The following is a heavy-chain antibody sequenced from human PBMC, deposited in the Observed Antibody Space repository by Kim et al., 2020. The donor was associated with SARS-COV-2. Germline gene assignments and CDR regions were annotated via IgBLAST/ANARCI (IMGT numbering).Heavy chain of an antibody. J-gene: IGHJ3*01. CDR2: INPDGSST. CDR3: TRATTRSFDV. V-gene: IGHV3-74*01. D-gene: IGHD4-17*01. Sequence: GGSLRLSCEASGFTFSSYWIHWVRQAPGEGLLWVSRINPDGSSTSHADPVKGRFTISRDNARNMVYLYMNSLRDDDTAVYFCTRATTRSFDVWGQGTVVTVSS. CDR1: GFTFSSYW.